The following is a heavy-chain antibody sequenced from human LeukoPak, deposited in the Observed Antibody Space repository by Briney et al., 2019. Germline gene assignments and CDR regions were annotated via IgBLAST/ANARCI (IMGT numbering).Heavy chain of an antibody. V-gene: IGHV1-2*02. CDR1: GYTFSEYY. Sequence: ASVKVSCKTSGYTFSEYYIYWVRQAPGQGLEWMGWINPNSGGTNYAQKFQGRVTMTRDTSIRTAYMELSRLRSDDTAVYYCASGDYGDPPLNYWGQGTLVTVSS. CDR3: ASGDYGDPPLNY. J-gene: IGHJ4*02. D-gene: IGHD4/OR15-4a*01. CDR2: INPNSGGT.